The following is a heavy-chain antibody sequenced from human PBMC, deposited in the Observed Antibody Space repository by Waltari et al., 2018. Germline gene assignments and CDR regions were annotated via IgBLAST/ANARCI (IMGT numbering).Heavy chain of an antibody. J-gene: IGHJ4*02. Sequence: EVQLLESGGGLVQPGGSLRLSCAASGFTFSSYAMSWVRQAPGKGLEWVSVTYTGCSTYYAYSVKGRFTISRYNSKNTLYVQMNSLGAEDTAVYYCAKGRLAWRDPNDYWGQGTLVTVSS. CDR1: GFTFSSYA. CDR3: AKGRLAWRDPNDY. D-gene: IGHD3-3*01. V-gene: IGHV3-23*03. CDR2: TYTGCST.